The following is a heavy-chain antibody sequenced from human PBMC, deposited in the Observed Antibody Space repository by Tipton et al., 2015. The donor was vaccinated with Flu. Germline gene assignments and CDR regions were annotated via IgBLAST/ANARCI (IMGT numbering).Heavy chain of an antibody. D-gene: IGHD6-13*01. CDR3: ARGGRAPLRSSWSNAFDI. V-gene: IGHV4-34*01. CDR2: INHSGST. Sequence: TLSLTCAVYGGSFSGYYWSWIRQPPGKGLEWIGEINHSGSTNYNPSLKSRVTISVDTSKNQFSLKLSSVTAADTAVYYCARGGRAPLRSSWSNAFDIWGQGKMVTDTS. CDR1: GGSFSGYY. J-gene: IGHJ3*02.